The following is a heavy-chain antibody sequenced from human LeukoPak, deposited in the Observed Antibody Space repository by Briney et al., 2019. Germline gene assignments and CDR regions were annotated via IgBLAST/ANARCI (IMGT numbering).Heavy chain of an antibody. Sequence: PSETLSLTCTVSGGSISSSSYYWGWIRQPPGKGLESIGSIYYSGSTYYNPSLKSRVTISVDTSKNQFSLKLSSVTAADTAVYYCARVSFDFWSGYPFVIDYWGQGTLVTVSS. CDR2: IYYSGST. CDR1: GGSISSSSYY. CDR3: ARVSFDFWSGYPFVIDY. D-gene: IGHD3-3*01. J-gene: IGHJ4*02. V-gene: IGHV4-39*07.